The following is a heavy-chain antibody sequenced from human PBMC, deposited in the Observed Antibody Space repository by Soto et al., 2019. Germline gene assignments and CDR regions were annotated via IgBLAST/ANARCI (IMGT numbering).Heavy chain of an antibody. CDR2: TSYDESKK. J-gene: IGHJ4*02. V-gene: IGHV3-30*18. D-gene: IGHD4-17*01. CDR1: GFTFSAYG. CDR3: AKPGRVHGDSPNDY. Sequence: QVQLVESGGGVVQPGTSLRLSCAASGFTFSAYGMHWVRQAPGKGLEWVAATSYDESKKYYGDSVKGRFTISRDNSKNTLYVQMNSLRVEDTAIYCCAKPGRVHGDSPNDYWGQGTLVTVSS.